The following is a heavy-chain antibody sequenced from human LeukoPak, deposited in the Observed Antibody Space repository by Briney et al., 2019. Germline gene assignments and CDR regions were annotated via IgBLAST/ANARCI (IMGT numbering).Heavy chain of an antibody. Sequence: GGSLRLSCAASGFTFSSYAMHWVRQAPGKGLEWVAVISYDGSNKYYADSVKGRFTISRDNSKNTLYLQMNSLRAEDTAVYYCARGGYSYGLWLKLNFDYWGQGTLVTVSS. J-gene: IGHJ4*02. CDR2: ISYDGSNK. CDR3: ARGGYSYGLWLKLNFDY. D-gene: IGHD5-18*01. CDR1: GFTFSSYA. V-gene: IGHV3-30*04.